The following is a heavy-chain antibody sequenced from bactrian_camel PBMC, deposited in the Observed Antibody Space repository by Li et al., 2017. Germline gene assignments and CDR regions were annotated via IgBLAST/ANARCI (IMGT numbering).Heavy chain of an antibody. Sequence: VQLVESGGGSVQAGGSLRLSCAASGYTYSAYCMGWFRQAPGKEREGVAAIDTDGSTSYIDSVKGRFTISKDRPTNTLYLQMNSLKPEDSAMYYCAARNCYSGPWTRVNEYRYWGQGTQVTVS. CDR2: IDTDGST. CDR3: AARNCYSGPWTRVNEYRY. CDR1: GYTYSAYC. D-gene: IGHD1*01. J-gene: IGHJ4*01. V-gene: IGHV3S42*01.